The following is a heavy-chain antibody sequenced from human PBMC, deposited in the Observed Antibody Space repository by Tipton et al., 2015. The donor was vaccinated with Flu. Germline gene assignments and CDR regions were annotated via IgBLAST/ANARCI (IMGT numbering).Heavy chain of an antibody. V-gene: IGHV4-61*02. J-gene: IGHJ4*02. CDR1: GGSISSGSYY. D-gene: IGHD6-6*01. CDR2: IYSSGST. CDR3: ARGVRGRFGQLDY. Sequence: TLSLTCTVSGGSISSGSYYWSWIRQPAGKGLEWIGRIYSSGSTNYNPSLKSPVTISIDTSKNRFSLKLSSVTAADTAVYYCARGVRGRFGQLDYWGQGTLVTVSS.